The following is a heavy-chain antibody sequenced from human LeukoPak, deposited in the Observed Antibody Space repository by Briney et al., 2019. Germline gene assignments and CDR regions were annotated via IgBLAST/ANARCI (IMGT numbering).Heavy chain of an antibody. Sequence: PGWCLRLSCAASGLTFSPYSMNWVGQAPGKGLEWVSYISSSSSSTYYAESVKGRFTISRDNAKNSLYLQMSSLRDEDTAVYYCARAVGSYHFDYWGQGNLVTVSS. D-gene: IGHD1-26*01. V-gene: IGHV3-48*02. J-gene: IGHJ4*02. CDR3: ARAVGSYHFDY. CDR2: ISSSSSST. CDR1: GLTFSPYS.